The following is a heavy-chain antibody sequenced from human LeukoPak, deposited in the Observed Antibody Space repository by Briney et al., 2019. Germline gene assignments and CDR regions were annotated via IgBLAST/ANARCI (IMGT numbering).Heavy chain of an antibody. J-gene: IGHJ4*02. CDR2: IVPIFVTA. CDR3: ARDSSGGRLDY. CDR1: GVTFSSYA. V-gene: IGHV1-69*05. D-gene: IGHD3-16*01. Sequence: EASVKVSCKASGVTFSSYAISWVRQAPGQGLEWMGGIVPIFVTANYAQKFQGRVTITTDESTSTAYMELSSLRSEDTAVYYCARDSSGGRLDYWGQGTLVTVSS.